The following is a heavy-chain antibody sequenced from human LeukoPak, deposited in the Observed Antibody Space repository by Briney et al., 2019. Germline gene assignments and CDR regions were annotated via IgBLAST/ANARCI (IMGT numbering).Heavy chain of an antibody. CDR2: IYYSGST. V-gene: IGHV4-31*03. Sequence: SQTLSLTRTVSGGSISSGGYYWSWIRQHPGKGLEWIGYIYYSGSTYYNPSLKSRVTISVDTSKNQFSLKLSSVTAADTAVYYCAREETNLRYLDYWGQGTLVTVSS. CDR1: GGSISSGGYY. J-gene: IGHJ4*02. D-gene: IGHD3-9*01. CDR3: AREETNLRYLDY.